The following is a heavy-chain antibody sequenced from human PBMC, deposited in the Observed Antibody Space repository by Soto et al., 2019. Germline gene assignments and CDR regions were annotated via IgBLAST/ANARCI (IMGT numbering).Heavy chain of an antibody. CDR2: IWYDGSNK. CDR3: ARDRAIWGAFDI. D-gene: IGHD7-27*01. J-gene: IGHJ3*02. Sequence: QVQLVESGGGVVQPGRSLRLSCAASGFTFSSYGMHWVRQAPGKGLEWVAVIWYDGSNKYYADSVKGRFTISRDNSKNTLYLQMNSLRAEDTAVYYCARDRAIWGAFDIWGQGTMVTVSS. V-gene: IGHV3-33*01. CDR1: GFTFSSYG.